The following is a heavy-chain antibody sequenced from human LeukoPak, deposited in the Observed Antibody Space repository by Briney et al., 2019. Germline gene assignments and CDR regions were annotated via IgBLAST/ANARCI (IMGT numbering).Heavy chain of an antibody. CDR1: GFTVSSNY. D-gene: IGHD2-2*01. CDR2: IYSGGST. Sequence: GGSLRLSCAASGFTVSSNYMSWVRQAPGKGLEWVSVIYSGGSTYYADSVKGRFTISRDNSKNTLYLQMNSLRAEDTAVYYCAREMVVVPAAHDAFDIWGQGTMVTVSS. V-gene: IGHV3-53*01. J-gene: IGHJ3*02. CDR3: AREMVVVPAAHDAFDI.